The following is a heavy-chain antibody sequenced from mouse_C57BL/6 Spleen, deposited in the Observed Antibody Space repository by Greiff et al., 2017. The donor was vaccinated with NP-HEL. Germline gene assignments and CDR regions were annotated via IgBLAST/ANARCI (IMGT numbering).Heavy chain of an antibody. J-gene: IGHJ2*01. Sequence: EVQLVESGGGLVKPGGSLKLSCAASGFTFSDYGMHWVRQAPEKGLEWVAYISSGSSTIYYADTVKGRFTISRDNAKNTLFLQMTSLRSEDTAMYYCARAYYDLDYWGQGTTLTVSS. CDR1: GFTFSDYG. D-gene: IGHD2-4*01. CDR2: ISSGSSTI. CDR3: ARAYYDLDY. V-gene: IGHV5-17*01.